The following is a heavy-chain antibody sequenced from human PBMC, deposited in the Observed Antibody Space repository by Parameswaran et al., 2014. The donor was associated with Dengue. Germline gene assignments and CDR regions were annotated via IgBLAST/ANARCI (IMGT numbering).Heavy chain of an antibody. V-gene: IGHV3-13*01. Sequence: ESLKISCAASGFTFSSYDMHWVRQATGKGLEWVSAIGTAGDTYYPGSVKGRFTISRENAKNSLYLQMNSLRAGDTAVYYCARGGSYYYEESDYGMDVWGQGTTVTVSS. D-gene: IGHD3-22*01. CDR1: GFTFSSYD. J-gene: IGHJ6*02. CDR3: ARGGSYYYEESDYGMDV. CDR2: IGTAGDT.